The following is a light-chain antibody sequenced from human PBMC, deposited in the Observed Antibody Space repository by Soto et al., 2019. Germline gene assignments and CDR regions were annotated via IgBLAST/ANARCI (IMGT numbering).Light chain of an antibody. CDR1: SSNIGAGYD. CDR3: PSYDSSLSGYV. CDR2: GNS. Sequence: QSVLTQPPSVSGAPGQRVTISCTGSSSNIGAGYDVHWYQQLPGTAPKLLIYGNSNRPSGVPDRFSGSKSGTSASLAITGRQAEGEADYYCPSYDSSLSGYVFGTGTKLTVL. V-gene: IGLV1-40*01. J-gene: IGLJ1*01.